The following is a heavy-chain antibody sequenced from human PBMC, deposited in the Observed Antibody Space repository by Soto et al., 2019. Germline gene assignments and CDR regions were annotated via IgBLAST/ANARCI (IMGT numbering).Heavy chain of an antibody. CDR1: GYTFTGYY. D-gene: IGHD2-2*01. J-gene: IGHJ6*02. CDR3: ALVPAAMGYYGMDV. V-gene: IGHV1-2*04. CDR2: INPNSGGT. Sequence: ASVKVSCKASGYTFTGYYMHLVRQAPGQGLEWMGWINPNSGGTNYAQKFQGWVTMTRDTSISTAYMELSRLGSDDTAVYYCALVPAAMGYYGMDVWGQGTTVTVS.